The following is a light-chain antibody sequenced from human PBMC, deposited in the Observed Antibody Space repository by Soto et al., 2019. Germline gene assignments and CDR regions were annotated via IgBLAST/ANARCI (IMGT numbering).Light chain of an antibody. CDR3: QEYDGAPPVT. V-gene: IGKV3-20*01. Sequence: EIVLTQSPDTLSLSPGERPTLPCSASQSVRSERLAWYQQKPGQAPRLVIFDASTRATGIPERFSGSGSGTHFTLTITSLEPEDFAVYYCQEYDGAPPVTFGLGTRLEIK. CDR2: DAS. CDR1: QSVRSER. J-gene: IGKJ5*01.